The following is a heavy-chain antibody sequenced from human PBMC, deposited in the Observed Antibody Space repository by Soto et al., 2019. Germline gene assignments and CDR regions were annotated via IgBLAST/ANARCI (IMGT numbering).Heavy chain of an antibody. CDR3: ARAYYDNSGYPLGGMDV. CDR2: IGTDDDT. CDR1: GFTFSTYD. D-gene: IGHD3-22*01. V-gene: IGHV3-13*01. Sequence: VGSLRLSCVGFGFTFSTYDMHWVRQNVGKGLEWVSSIGTDDDTYYLDSVRGRFTISREDAKNSLYLQMDSLGAGDTAVYYCARAYYDNSGYPLGGMDVWGQGTMVTV. J-gene: IGHJ6*02.